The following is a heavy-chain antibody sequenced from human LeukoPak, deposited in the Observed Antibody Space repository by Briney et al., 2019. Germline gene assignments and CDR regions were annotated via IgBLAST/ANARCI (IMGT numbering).Heavy chain of an antibody. D-gene: IGHD5-18*01. J-gene: IGHJ4*02. CDR1: GFTFTSPA. CDR2: IVVGSGNT. V-gene: IGHV1-58*02. CDR3: AADHSTAMASY. Sequence: GASVKVSCKASGFTFTSPAMQWVRQARGQRLEWIGWIVVGSGNTNYAQKFQERVTITRDMSTSTAYMELSSLRSEDTAVYHCAADHSTAMASYWGQGTLVTVSS.